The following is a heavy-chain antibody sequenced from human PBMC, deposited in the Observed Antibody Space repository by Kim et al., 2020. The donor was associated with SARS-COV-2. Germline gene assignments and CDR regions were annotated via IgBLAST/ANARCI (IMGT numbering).Heavy chain of an antibody. V-gene: IGHV3-43*02. J-gene: IGHJ6*03. CDR1: GFTFDDYA. CDR2: ISGDGGST. D-gene: IGHD6-19*01. Sequence: GGSLRLSCAASGFTFDDYAMHWVRQAPGKGLEWVSLISGDGGSTYYADSVKGRFTISRDNSKNSLYLQMNSLRTEDTALYYCAKDGFSSSGWTGKFYYYYYIDVWGKGTTVTVSS. CDR3: AKDGFSSSGWTGKFYYYYYIDV.